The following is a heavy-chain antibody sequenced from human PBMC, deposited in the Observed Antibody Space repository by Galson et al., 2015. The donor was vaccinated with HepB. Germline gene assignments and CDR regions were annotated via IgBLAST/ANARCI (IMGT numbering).Heavy chain of an antibody. J-gene: IGHJ2*01. Sequence: QSGAEVKKPGESLRISCKGSGYSFTSYWISWVRQMPGKGLEWMGRIDPSDSYTNYSPSFQGHVTISADKSISTAYLQWSSLKASDTAMYYCAREGSSSSSDWYFDLWGRGTLVTVSS. CDR1: GYSFTSYW. D-gene: IGHD6-6*01. CDR3: AREGSSSSSDWYFDL. CDR2: IDPSDSYT. V-gene: IGHV5-10-1*01.